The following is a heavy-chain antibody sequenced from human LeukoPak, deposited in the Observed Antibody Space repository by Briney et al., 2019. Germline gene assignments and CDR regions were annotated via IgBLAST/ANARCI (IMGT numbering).Heavy chain of an antibody. J-gene: IGHJ4*02. D-gene: IGHD3-22*01. CDR2: IYPGDSDT. Sequence: GESLLISCKGSGYSFTSYWIGWVRPMPGKGLGWMGIIYPGDSDTRYSPSFQGQVTISAAKSISTAYLQWSSLKASDTAMYYCARRVYDSSGYFPFYYFDYWGQGTRVTVSS. V-gene: IGHV5-51*01. CDR1: GYSFTSYW. CDR3: ARRVYDSSGYFPFYYFDY.